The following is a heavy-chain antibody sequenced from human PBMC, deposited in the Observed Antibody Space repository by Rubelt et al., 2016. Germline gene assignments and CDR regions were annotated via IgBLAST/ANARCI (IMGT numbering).Heavy chain of an antibody. CDR3: SRLESADDLSFDD. CDR2: IFHDGST. Sequence: QVQLLESGPGLVKPSETLSLTCNVSGASIRTYYWNWIRQSPGKALEWIGHIFHDGSTTYNPSLKSRVAMSVDMSKNLFSLKLMSVTAADTALYDWSRLESADDLSFDDWGRGTLVTGSS. J-gene: IGHJ4*02. CDR1: GASIRTYY. D-gene: IGHD1-1*01. V-gene: IGHV4-59*01.